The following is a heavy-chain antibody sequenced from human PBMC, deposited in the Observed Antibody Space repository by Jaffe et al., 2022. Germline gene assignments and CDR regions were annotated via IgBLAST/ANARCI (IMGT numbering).Heavy chain of an antibody. CDR1: GFTFSSYS. Sequence: EVQLVESGGGLVKPGGSLRLSCAASGFTFSSYSMNWVRQAPGKGLEWVSSISSSSSYIYYADSVKGRFTISRDNAKNSLYLQMNSLRAEDTAVYYCARDRLGYCSGGSCYSGVVDYWGQGTLVTVSS. J-gene: IGHJ4*02. V-gene: IGHV3-21*01. CDR2: ISSSSSYI. CDR3: ARDRLGYCSGGSCYSGVVDY. D-gene: IGHD2-15*01.